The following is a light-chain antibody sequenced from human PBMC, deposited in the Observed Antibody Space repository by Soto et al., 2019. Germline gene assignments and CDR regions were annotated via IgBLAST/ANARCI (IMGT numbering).Light chain of an antibody. Sequence: EIVMTQSPGTLSVSPGERGTLSCRASQSVSSSLAWYQQKPGQAPRLLIYGASTRATGIPARFSGSGSGTEFTLTISSLEPEDFAVYYCQQRSNWPPRITFGQGTRLEIK. CDR1: QSVSSS. CDR2: GAS. V-gene: IGKV3-15*01. J-gene: IGKJ5*01. CDR3: QQRSNWPPRIT.